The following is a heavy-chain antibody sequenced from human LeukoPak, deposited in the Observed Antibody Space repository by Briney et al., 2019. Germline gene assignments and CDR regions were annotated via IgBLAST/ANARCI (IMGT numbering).Heavy chain of an antibody. D-gene: IGHD3-22*01. CDR2: IYPGDSDT. J-gene: IGHJ3*02. Sequence: GESLKISCKGSGYSFTSYWIGWVRQMPGKGLEWMGTIYPGDSDTRYSPSFQGQVTISADKSISTAYLQWSSLKASDTAMYYCARQKGAYYYDSSGYGAFDIWGQGTMVTVSS. CDR3: ARQKGAYYYDSSGYGAFDI. CDR1: GYSFTSYW. V-gene: IGHV5-51*01.